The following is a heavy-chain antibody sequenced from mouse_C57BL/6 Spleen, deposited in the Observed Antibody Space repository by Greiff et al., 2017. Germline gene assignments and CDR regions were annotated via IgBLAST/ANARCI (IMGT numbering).Heavy chain of an antibody. CDR2: ISDGGSYT. J-gene: IGHJ2*01. Sequence: EVQGVESGGGLVKPGGSLKLSCAASGFTFSSYAMSWVRQTPEKRLEWVATISDGGSYTYYPDNVKGRFTISRDNAKNNLYLQMTHLKSEDTAMYYCARGPYDYVYCFDYWGQGTTLTVSS. CDR3: ARGPYDYVYCFDY. CDR1: GFTFSSYA. V-gene: IGHV5-4*01. D-gene: IGHD2-4*01.